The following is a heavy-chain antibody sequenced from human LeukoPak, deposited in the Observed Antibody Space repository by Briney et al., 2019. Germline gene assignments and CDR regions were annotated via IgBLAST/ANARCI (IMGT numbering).Heavy chain of an antibody. CDR3: AKAPPPYCSGGSCFDAFDI. Sequence: PGGSLRLSCAASQFTFSNYAMSWVRQAPGKGLEWVSAIRGDGNTTYYADSVKGRFTISRDNSKNTLYLQMNSLRAEDTAVYYCAKAPPPYCSGGSCFDAFDIWGQGTMVTVSS. D-gene: IGHD2-15*01. V-gene: IGHV3-23*01. CDR2: IRGDGNTT. CDR1: QFTFSNYA. J-gene: IGHJ3*02.